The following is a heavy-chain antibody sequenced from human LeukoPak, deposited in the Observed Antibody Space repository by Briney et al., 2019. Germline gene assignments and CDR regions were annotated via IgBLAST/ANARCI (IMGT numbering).Heavy chain of an antibody. CDR1: GYTFTGYY. Sequence: ASVKVSCKASGYTFTGYYIHWVRQAPGQGLEWMGWISPNSGGTKYAQSFQGRVTMTRDTSTGTAHMELSRLRSDDTAVYYCARGDCSVNGCRGGNWFDPWGQGTLVTVSS. J-gene: IGHJ5*02. V-gene: IGHV1-2*02. CDR3: ARGDCSVNGCRGGNWFDP. CDR2: ISPNSGGT. D-gene: IGHD2-15*01.